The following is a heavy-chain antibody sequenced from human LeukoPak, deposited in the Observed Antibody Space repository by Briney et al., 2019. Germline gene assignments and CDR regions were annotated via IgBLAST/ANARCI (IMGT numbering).Heavy chain of an antibody. V-gene: IGHV4-39*01. Sequence: SETLSLTCTVSGGSISSYYWGWIRQPPGKGLEWIGSIYYSGSTYYNPSLKSRVTISVDTSKNQFSLKLSSVTAADTAVYYCARRDYYDSSGYSRTNLDYWGQGTLVTVSS. CDR3: ARRDYYDSSGYSRTNLDY. CDR1: GGSISSYY. J-gene: IGHJ4*02. CDR2: IYYSGST. D-gene: IGHD3-22*01.